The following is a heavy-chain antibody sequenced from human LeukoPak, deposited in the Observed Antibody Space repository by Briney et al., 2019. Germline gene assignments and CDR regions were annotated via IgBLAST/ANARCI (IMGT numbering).Heavy chain of an antibody. J-gene: IGHJ5*02. Sequence: PGGSLRLSCAASGFTSSSYWMSWVRQAPGKGLEWVANIKQDGSEKYYVDSVKGRFTISRDNAKNSLYLQMNSLRAEDTAVYYCARDLGTTVTTNWFDPWGQGTLVTVSS. CDR2: IKQDGSEK. CDR3: ARDLGTTVTTNWFDP. CDR1: GFTSSSYW. D-gene: IGHD4-17*01. V-gene: IGHV3-7*01.